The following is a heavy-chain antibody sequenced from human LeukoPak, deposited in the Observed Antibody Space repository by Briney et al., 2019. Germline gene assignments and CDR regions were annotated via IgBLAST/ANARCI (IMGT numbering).Heavy chain of an antibody. CDR3: VISDWSLIK. V-gene: IGHV3-7*05. Sequence: GSRRLSCVGSGFTFSRYWMSWVRQAPGKGLEWVANIKKDGSKKYYVDSVKGRFTISRDNAKNSLYLQMNSLRAEDTAMYYCVISDWSLIKWGQGTLVTVSS. CDR1: GFTFSRYW. CDR2: IKKDGSKK. J-gene: IGHJ4*02. D-gene: IGHD3-9*01.